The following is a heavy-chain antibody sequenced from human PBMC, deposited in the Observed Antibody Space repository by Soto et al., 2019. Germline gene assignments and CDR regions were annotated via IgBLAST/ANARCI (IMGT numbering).Heavy chain of an antibody. V-gene: IGHV3-23*01. D-gene: IGHD3-10*01. CDR3: AKVPTMVRGVEFYFDY. Sequence: GGSLRLSCAASGFTFSSYAMSWVRQAPGKGLEWVSAISGSGGSTYYADSVKGRFTISRDNSKNTLYLQMNSLRAEDTAVYYCAKVPTMVRGVEFYFDYWGQGTLVTVSS. CDR2: ISGSGGST. CDR1: GFTFSSYA. J-gene: IGHJ4*02.